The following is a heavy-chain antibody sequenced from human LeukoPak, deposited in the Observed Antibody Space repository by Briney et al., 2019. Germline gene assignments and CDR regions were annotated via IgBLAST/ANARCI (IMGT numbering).Heavy chain of an antibody. V-gene: IGHV3-23*01. J-gene: IGHJ4*02. CDR1: GFTFSGYA. CDR3: AKDTWVATVYAIFDY. CDR2: ISGSGGST. Sequence: GGSLRLSCAASGFTFSGYAMSWVRQAPGKGLEWVSAISGSGGSTYYADSVKGRFTISRDNSKNTLYLQMNSLRAEDTAVYYCAKDTWVATVYAIFDYWGQGTLVTVSS. D-gene: IGHD5-12*01.